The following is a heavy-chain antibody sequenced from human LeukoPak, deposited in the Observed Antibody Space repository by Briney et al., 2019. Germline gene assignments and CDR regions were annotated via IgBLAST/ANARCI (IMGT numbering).Heavy chain of an antibody. CDR3: AKPKRVGEYYYYGMDV. V-gene: IGHV3-23*01. CDR2: ISGSGGST. CDR1: GFTFSSYA. J-gene: IGHJ6*02. Sequence: GGSLRLSCAASGFTFSSYAMSWVRQAPGKGLEWVSAISGSGGSTYYADSVKGRFTISRDNSKNTLYLQMNSLRAEDTAVYYCAKPKRVGEYYYYGMDVWGQGTTVTVSS.